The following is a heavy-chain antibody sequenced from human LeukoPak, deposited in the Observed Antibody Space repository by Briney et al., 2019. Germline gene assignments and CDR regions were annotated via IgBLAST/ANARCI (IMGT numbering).Heavy chain of an antibody. CDR1: GFTFSIYW. CDR3: ASYGDYLYY. Sequence: GGSLRLSCAASGFTFSIYWMHWVRQAPGKGLVWVSRINSDESSTSYADSVKGRFTISRDNAKNTLYLQMNSLRAEDTAVYYCASYGDYLYYWGQGTLVTVSS. J-gene: IGHJ4*02. D-gene: IGHD4-17*01. V-gene: IGHV3-74*01. CDR2: INSDESST.